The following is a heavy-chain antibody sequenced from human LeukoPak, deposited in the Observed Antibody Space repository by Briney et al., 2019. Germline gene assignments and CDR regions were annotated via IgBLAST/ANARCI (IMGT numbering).Heavy chain of an antibody. CDR3: ARPRLEYCSGGSCFDAFDI. CDR2: ISGSGSTT. V-gene: IGHV3-23*01. CDR1: GFTFSSYE. J-gene: IGHJ3*02. D-gene: IGHD2-15*01. Sequence: GGSLRLSCAASGFTFSSYEMNWVRQAPGKGLEWVSAISGSGSTTYYADSVKGRFTISRDNSKNTLFLQMNSLTAEDTAIYSCARPRLEYCSGGSCFDAFDIWGQGTMVTVSS.